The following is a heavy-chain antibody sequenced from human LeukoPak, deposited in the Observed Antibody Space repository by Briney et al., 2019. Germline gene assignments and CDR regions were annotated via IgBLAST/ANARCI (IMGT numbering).Heavy chain of an antibody. CDR1: GLTFSSYA. CDR2: ISSSGSTI. CDR3: ARDRGLRYFDGAFDY. J-gene: IGHJ4*02. Sequence: GGSLRLSCAASGLTFSSYAMTWVRQAPGKGLEWVSYISSSGSTIYYADSVKGRFTISRDNAKNSLYLQMNSLRAGGTAVYYCARDRGLRYFDGAFDYWGQGTLVTVSS. D-gene: IGHD3-9*01. V-gene: IGHV3-48*04.